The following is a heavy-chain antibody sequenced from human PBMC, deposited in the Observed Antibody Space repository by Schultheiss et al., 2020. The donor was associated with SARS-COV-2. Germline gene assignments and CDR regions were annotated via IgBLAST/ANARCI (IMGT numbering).Heavy chain of an antibody. CDR2: IYYSGST. D-gene: IGHD3-22*01. CDR1: GGSISSYY. V-gene: IGHV4-59*01. J-gene: IGHJ4*02. Sequence: SETLSLTCTVSGGSISSYYWGWIRQPPGKGLEWIGYIYYSGSTNYNPSLKSRVTISVDTSKNQFSLKLSSVTAADTAVYYCARRVVVNPHYYFDYWGQGTLVTVSS. CDR3: ARRVVVNPHYYFDY.